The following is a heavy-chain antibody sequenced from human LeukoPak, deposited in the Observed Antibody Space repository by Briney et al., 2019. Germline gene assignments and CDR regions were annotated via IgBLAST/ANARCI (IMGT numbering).Heavy chain of an antibody. D-gene: IGHD1-26*01. V-gene: IGHV3-23*01. CDR1: GFTFSTCG. J-gene: IGHJ4*02. Sequence: GGSLRLSCAASGFTFSTCGMHWVRRAPGKGLEWVSAISGSGGSTYYADSVKGRFTISRGNSKNTLYLQMNSLRAEDTAVYYCAKDAVGDWGQGTLVTVSS. CDR2: ISGSGGST. CDR3: AKDAVGD.